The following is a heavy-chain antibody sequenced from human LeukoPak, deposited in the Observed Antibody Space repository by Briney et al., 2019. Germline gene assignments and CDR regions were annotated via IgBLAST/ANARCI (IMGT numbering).Heavy chain of an antibody. CDR2: XXXXXXT. D-gene: IGHD3-9*01. V-gene: IGHV4-4*09. CDR1: GGSISSYY. J-gene: IGHJ3*02. CDR3: ATGGILHYDILSGYYRDDAFDI. Sequence: SETLSLTCTVSGGSISSYYWSXXXXXXXXXXXXXXXXXXXXXTNYNPSLKSRVTISVDTSKNQFSLKLSSVTAADTAVYYCATGGILHYDILSGYYRDDAFDIWGQGTMVTVSS.